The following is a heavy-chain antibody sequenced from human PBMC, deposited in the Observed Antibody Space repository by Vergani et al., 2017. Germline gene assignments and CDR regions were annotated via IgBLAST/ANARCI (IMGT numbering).Heavy chain of an antibody. CDR1: GGTFSSYA. CDR3: ARQDMEWLNWFDP. D-gene: IGHD3-3*01. CDR2: IIPIFGTA. J-gene: IGHJ5*02. Sequence: QVQLVQSGAEVKKPGSSVKVSCKASGGTFSSYAISWVRLAPGQGLEWMGGIIPIFGTANYAQKFQGRVTITADESTSTAYMERSSLRSEDTAVYYCARQDMEWLNWFDPWGQGTLVTVSS. V-gene: IGHV1-69*01.